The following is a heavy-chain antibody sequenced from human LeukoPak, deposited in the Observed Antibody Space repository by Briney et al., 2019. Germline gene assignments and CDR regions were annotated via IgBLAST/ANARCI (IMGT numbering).Heavy chain of an antibody. J-gene: IGHJ4*02. CDR3: ARELPRWQQLVS. Sequence: SVKVSCKASGYTFTNYGFSWVRQAPGQGLEWMGGIIPIFGTANYAQKFQGRVTITADESTSTAYMELSSLRSEDTAVYYCARELPRWQQLVSWGQGTLVTVSS. CDR1: GYTFTNYG. V-gene: IGHV1-69*13. CDR2: IIPIFGTA. D-gene: IGHD6-13*01.